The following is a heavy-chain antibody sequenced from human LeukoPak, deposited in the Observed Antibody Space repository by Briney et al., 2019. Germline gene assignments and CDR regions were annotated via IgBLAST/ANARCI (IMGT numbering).Heavy chain of an antibody. CDR2: INHSGST. Sequence: PSETLSLTCAVYGRSFSGYYWSWIRQPPGKGLEWIGEINHSGSTNYNPSLKSRVTISVDTSKNQFSLKLSSVTAADTAVYYCARGRKYSSGWFDPWGQGTLVTVSS. CDR3: ARGRKYSSGWFDP. J-gene: IGHJ5*02. V-gene: IGHV4-34*01. CDR1: GRSFSGYY. D-gene: IGHD6-19*01.